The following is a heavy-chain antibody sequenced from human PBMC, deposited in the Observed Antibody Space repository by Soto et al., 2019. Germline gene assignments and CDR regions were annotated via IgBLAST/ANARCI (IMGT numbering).Heavy chain of an antibody. CDR1: EFTFSSYG. D-gene: IGHD3-22*01. V-gene: IGHV3-30*18. CDR2: RSYDGSNK. CDR3: AKIPPATYYYDSSGYPDAFDI. Sequence: QVQLVESGGGVVQPGRSLRLSCAASEFTFSSYGMHWVGQAPDKGLEWEEVRSYDGSNKYYADSVKGRFTVSRDNSKNTPYLQMNSLRAEDTAVYYCAKIPPATYYYDSSGYPDAFDIWGQGTMVTVSS. J-gene: IGHJ3*02.